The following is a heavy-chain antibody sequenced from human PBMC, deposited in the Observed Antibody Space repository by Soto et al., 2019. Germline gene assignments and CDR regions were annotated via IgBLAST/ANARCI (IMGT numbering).Heavy chain of an antibody. J-gene: IGHJ4*02. CDR1: GYTFTSYA. D-gene: IGHD3-16*01. Sequence: QVQLVQSGAEVKKPGASVKVSCKASGYTFTSYAMHWVRQAPGKRLEWMGWINAGNGNTKSSQKFQGRVTSTRDTSASTADLELSSLRSEDTAGYYCARSISLAGDYWGQGTLVSFSS. CDR3: ARSISLAGDY. V-gene: IGHV1-3*01. CDR2: INAGNGNT.